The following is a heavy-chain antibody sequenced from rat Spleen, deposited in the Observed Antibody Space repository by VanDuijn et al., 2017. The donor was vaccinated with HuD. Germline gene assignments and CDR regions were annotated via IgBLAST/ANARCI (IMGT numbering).Heavy chain of an antibody. CDR1: GFTFSNYY. CDR3: ARPPYSGDVGVFDY. V-gene: IGHV5-25*01. Sequence: EVQLVESGGGLVQPGRSMKLSCAASGFTFSNYYMAWVRQAPTKGLEWVASISTGGGNTYYRDSVKGRFTISRDNAKSTLYLQMDSLRSEDTATYYCARPPYSGDVGVFDYWGQGVMVTVSS. J-gene: IGHJ2*01. CDR2: ISTGGGNT. D-gene: IGHD1-1*01.